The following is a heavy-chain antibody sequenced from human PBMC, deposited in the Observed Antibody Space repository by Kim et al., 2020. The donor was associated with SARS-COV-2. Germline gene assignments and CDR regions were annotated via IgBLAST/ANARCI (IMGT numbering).Heavy chain of an antibody. J-gene: IGHJ6*02. V-gene: IGHV5-10-1*01. Sequence: GESLKISCKGSGYSFTTYWINWVRQMPGKGLEWMGRIDPSDSYTNYSPSFQGHVTISADKSISTAYLQWSSLKASDTAMYYCAKSLLREYYYYGMDVWGQGTTVTVSS. CDR2: IDPSDSYT. CDR3: AKSLLREYYYYGMDV. D-gene: IGHD3-10*01. CDR1: GYSFTTYW.